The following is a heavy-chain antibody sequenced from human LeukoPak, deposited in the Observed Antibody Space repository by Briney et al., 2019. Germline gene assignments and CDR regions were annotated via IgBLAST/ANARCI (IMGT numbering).Heavy chain of an antibody. D-gene: IGHD6-19*01. Sequence: SETLSLTCAVYGGSFSGYYWSWIRQPPGKGLEWIGEINHSGSTNYNPSLKSRVTISVDTSKNQFSLKLSSVTAADTAVYYCARTRSGWYEFYFDYWGQGTLVTVSS. CDR3: ARTRSGWYEFYFDY. CDR2: INHSGST. CDR1: GGSFSGYY. V-gene: IGHV4-34*01. J-gene: IGHJ4*02.